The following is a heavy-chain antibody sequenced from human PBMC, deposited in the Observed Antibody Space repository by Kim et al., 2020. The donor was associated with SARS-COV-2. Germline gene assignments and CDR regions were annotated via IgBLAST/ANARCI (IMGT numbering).Heavy chain of an antibody. CDR1: RFTFSNAW. CDR3: TTFPVRGLSAFDI. D-gene: IGHD6-19*01. Sequence: GGSLRLSCAGSRFTFSNAWLSWVRQAPGKGLEWVGRIKSKTDGGTTDYAAPVKGRFTISRDDSKNTLYLQMSSLQSEDTGMYYCTTFPVRGLSAFDIWGQGTMVTVSS. CDR2: IKSKTDGGTT. V-gene: IGHV3-15*01. J-gene: IGHJ3*02.